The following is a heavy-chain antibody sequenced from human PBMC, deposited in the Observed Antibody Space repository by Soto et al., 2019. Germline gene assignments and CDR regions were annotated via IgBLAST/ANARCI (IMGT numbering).Heavy chain of an antibody. CDR2: ISGSGGST. V-gene: IGHV3-23*01. J-gene: IGHJ4*02. CDR3: AKAVYIVATITDS. D-gene: IGHD5-12*01. CDR1: GFTFSDYA. Sequence: GGSLRLSCAASGFTFSDYAMSWVRQAPGKGLEWVSGISGSGGSTYYADSVKGRFTISRDNSKNTLYLQMNSLRADDTAVYYCAKAVYIVATITDSWGQGTLVTVSS.